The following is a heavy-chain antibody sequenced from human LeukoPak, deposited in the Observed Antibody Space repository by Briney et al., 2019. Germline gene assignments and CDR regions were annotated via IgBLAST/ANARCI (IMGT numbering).Heavy chain of an antibody. D-gene: IGHD3-10*01. Sequence: GGSLRLSCAASGYTFSGYEMNWVRQAPGKGLEWVSYICSSGSTIYYADSVKGRFTISRDNAKNSLYLQMNSLRAEDTAVYYCARDGYGSGSYYPYYYYGMDVWGQGTTVTVSS. CDR1: GYTFSGYE. J-gene: IGHJ6*02. CDR2: ICSSGSTI. V-gene: IGHV3-48*03. CDR3: ARDGYGSGSYYPYYYYGMDV.